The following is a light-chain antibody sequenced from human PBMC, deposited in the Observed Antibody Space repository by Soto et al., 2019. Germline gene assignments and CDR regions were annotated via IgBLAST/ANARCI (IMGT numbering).Light chain of an antibody. CDR1: QSISSY. CDR2: AAS. V-gene: IGKV1-39*01. J-gene: IGKJ1*01. CDR3: QQSYSLWT. Sequence: DIQMTQSPSSLSASVGDRVTITCRASQSISSYLNWYQQKPGKAPKLLIYAASSLQSGVPARFSGSGSRTDLTLTISSLQPEDFATYYCQQSYSLWTFGQGTKVDIK.